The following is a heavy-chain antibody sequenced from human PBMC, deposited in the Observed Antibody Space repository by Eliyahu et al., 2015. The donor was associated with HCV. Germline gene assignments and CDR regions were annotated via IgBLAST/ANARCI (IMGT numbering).Heavy chain of an antibody. D-gene: IGHD3-3*01. V-gene: IGHV2-5*02. CDR2: IYWDDDK. J-gene: IGHJ6*02. CDR1: GFSXXTSGVG. CDR3: AHSRLTYYDFWSGAKVGGMDV. Sequence: QITLKESGPTLVKPTQTLTLTCTFSGFSXXTSGVGVXWIRQPPGKALEWLALIYWDDDKRYSPSLKSRLTITKDTSKNQVVLTMTNMDPVDTATYYCAHSRLTYYDFWSGAKVGGMDVWGQGTTVTVSS.